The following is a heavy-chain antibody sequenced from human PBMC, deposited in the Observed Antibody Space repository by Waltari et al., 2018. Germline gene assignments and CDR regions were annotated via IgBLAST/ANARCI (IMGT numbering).Heavy chain of an antibody. V-gene: IGHV3-30*02. CDR3: AKDHNHHGSGSYLVPHY. J-gene: IGHJ4*02. CDR1: GFTFSNYG. CDR2: IRYDGSNK. Sequence: QVQLVESGGGVVQPGGSLRLSCAASGFTFSNYGIPWVRQAPGKGLEWVAFIRYDGSNKYYADSVKGRFTISRDNSKNTLYLQMNSLRAEDTAVYYCAKDHNHHGSGSYLVPHYWGQGTLATVSS. D-gene: IGHD3-10*01.